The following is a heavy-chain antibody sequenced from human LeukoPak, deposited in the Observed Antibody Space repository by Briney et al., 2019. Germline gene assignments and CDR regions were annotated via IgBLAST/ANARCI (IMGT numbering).Heavy chain of an antibody. CDR3: ARAFGIAAAGPFDP. J-gene: IGHJ5*02. CDR2: IYSGGST. V-gene: IGHV3-66*01. Sequence: PGGSLRLSCAASGFTVSSNYMSGVRQAPGKGLEWVSVIYSGGSTYYADSVKGRFTISRDNSKNTLYLQMNSLRAEDTAVYYCARAFGIAAAGPFDPWGQGTLVTVSS. D-gene: IGHD6-13*01. CDR1: GFTVSSNY.